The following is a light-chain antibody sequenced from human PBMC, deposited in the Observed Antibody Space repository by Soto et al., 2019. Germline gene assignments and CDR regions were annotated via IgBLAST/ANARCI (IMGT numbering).Light chain of an antibody. CDR3: QQYGSSPIT. V-gene: IGKV3-20*01. CDR2: GAS. J-gene: IGKJ5*01. Sequence: EIWLTQFPGTLSLSPGERATLSWGGSQSVSSSYLAWYQQKPGQAPRLLIHGASSRATGIPDRISGSGSGTDFTLTISRLEPEDFAVYYCQQYGSSPITFGHGTRLEIK. CDR1: QSVSSSY.